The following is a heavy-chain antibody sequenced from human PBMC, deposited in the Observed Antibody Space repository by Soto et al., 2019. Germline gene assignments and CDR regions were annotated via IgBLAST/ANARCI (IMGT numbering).Heavy chain of an antibody. CDR3: ARWKLWLFDY. Sequence: SETLSLTCAVYGGSFSGYYWSWIRQPPGKGLEWIGEINHSGSTNYNPSLKSRVTISVDTSKNQFSLKLSSVTAADTAVYYCARWKLWLFDYWGQGTLVTVSS. CDR1: GGSFSGYY. V-gene: IGHV4-34*01. D-gene: IGHD5-18*01. J-gene: IGHJ4*02. CDR2: INHSGST.